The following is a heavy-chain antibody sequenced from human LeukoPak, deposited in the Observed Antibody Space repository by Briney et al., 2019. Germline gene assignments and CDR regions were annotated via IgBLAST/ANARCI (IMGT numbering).Heavy chain of an antibody. J-gene: IGHJ4*02. D-gene: IGHD3-22*01. CDR2: IYYTGST. Sequence: PSETLPLTCTVSGDSISIYYWSWIRQPPGKGLEWIGYIYYTGSTTYNPSLKSRLTISIDTSKNQFSLNLISLTAADTAVYYCARGRGDSRVTAFDSWGQGTLVTPSS. CDR3: ARGRGDSRVTAFDS. CDR1: GDSISIYY. V-gene: IGHV4-59*01.